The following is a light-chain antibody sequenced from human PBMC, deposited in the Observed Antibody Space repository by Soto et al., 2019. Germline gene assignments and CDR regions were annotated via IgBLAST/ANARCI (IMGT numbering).Light chain of an antibody. V-gene: IGLV2-14*03. Sequence: QSVLTQPASVSGSPGQSITISCTGTSSDVGGYNYVSWYQHHPGKAPKLMIYDVSNRPSGVSNRFFGSKSGNTASLTISGLQPEDEADYYCSSYTTSNTRQIVFGTGTKLTVL. CDR3: SSYTTSNTRQIV. CDR2: DVS. CDR1: SSDVGGYNY. J-gene: IGLJ1*01.